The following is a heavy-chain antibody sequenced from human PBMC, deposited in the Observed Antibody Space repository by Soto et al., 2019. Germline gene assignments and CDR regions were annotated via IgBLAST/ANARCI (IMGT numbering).Heavy chain of an antibody. Sequence: GGSLRLSCAASGFTFSSYGMHWVRQAPGKGLEWVAVISYDGSNKYYADSVKGRFTISRDNSKNTLYLQMNSLRAEDTAVYYCAKDGLTSLYYYDSSGYYYFDYWGQGTLVTVSS. D-gene: IGHD3-22*01. CDR1: GFTFSSYG. CDR2: ISYDGSNK. V-gene: IGHV3-30*18. CDR3: AKDGLTSLYYYDSSGYYYFDY. J-gene: IGHJ4*02.